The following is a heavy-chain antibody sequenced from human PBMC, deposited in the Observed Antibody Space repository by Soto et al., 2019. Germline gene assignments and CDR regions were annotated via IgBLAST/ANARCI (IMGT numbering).Heavy chain of an antibody. CDR3: ATSGIVGANDAFDI. Sequence: QVQLVQSGAEVKKPGSSVKVSCKASGGTFSSYAISWVRQAPGQGLEWMGGIIPIFGTANYAQKFQGRVTITADEYTSTAYMELSSLRSEDKAVYYCATSGIVGANDAFDIWGQGTMVTVSS. J-gene: IGHJ3*02. CDR2: IIPIFGTA. V-gene: IGHV1-69*12. CDR1: GGTFSSYA. D-gene: IGHD1-26*01.